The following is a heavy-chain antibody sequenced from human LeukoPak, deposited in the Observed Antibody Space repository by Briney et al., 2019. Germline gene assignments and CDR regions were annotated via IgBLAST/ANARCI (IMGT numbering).Heavy chain of an antibody. CDR1: GGSNSIDSHD. CDR2: IYYSGST. D-gene: IGHD6-25*01. Sequence: SETLSLTCTVSGGSNSIDSHDWGWIRQPPGKGLEWIGSIYYSGSTYNNPSLKIRVTMSVDTSKNQFSLKLSSVTAADTAAYYCASLLYESRGYSYCDYWGQETLVTVSS. CDR3: ASLLYESRGYSYCDY. V-gene: IGHV4-39*01. J-gene: IGHJ4*02.